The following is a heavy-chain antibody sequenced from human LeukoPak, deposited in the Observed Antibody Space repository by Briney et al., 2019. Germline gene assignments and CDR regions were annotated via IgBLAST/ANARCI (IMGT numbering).Heavy chain of an antibody. CDR3: ARGGFNSYGFFY. J-gene: IGHJ4*02. D-gene: IGHD3-16*02. CDR1: GGPLSSYY. CDR2: INESGTT. Sequence: SETLSLTCAVYGGPLSSYYWTWIRQSPGKGLEWIGDINESGTTHYSPSLESRLTISVDTSRNQFSLRLASMTAADTAVYYCARGGFNSYGFFYWGQGILVSVS. V-gene: IGHV4-34*01.